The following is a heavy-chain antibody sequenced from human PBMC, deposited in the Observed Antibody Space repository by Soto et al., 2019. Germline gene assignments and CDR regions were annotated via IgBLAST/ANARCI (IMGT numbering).Heavy chain of an antibody. CDR2: ISSSSSYI. Sequence: PGGPLRLSCAASGFTFSSYSMNWVRQAPGKGLEWVSSISSSSSYIYYADSVKGRFTISRDNAQNSLYLQMNSLRAEDTAVYYCARGRYCTNGVCLRPYFDYWGQGTLVTVSS. V-gene: IGHV3-21*01. J-gene: IGHJ4*02. CDR3: ARGRYCTNGVCLRPYFDY. D-gene: IGHD2-8*01. CDR1: GFTFSSYS.